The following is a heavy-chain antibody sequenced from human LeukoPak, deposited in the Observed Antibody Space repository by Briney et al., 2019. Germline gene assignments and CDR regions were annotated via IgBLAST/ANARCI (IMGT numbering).Heavy chain of an antibody. J-gene: IGHJ4*02. Sequence: LSLTCTVSGDSISSGNYWGWIRQPPGKGLEWISYISSDSNIIYYADSVKGRFTISRDNAKNALYLQMNSLRAEDTAVYYCARTFDYWGQGTLVTVSS. CDR2: ISSDSNII. CDR3: ARTFDY. CDR1: GDSISSGNY. V-gene: IGHV3-11*04.